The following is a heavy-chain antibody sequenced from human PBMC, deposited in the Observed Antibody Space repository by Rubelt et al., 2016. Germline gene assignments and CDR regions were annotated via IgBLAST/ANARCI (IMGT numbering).Heavy chain of an antibody. CDR2: FYHTGST. D-gene: IGHD6-19*01. Sequence: QVQLQESGSGLVKPSQTLSLTCAVSGGSISSGGYSWSWIRQPPGQGMEWIASFYHTGSTTYKPPLKTRVTMSVDTSKNQVSLKVRSVTAADTAVYYCAREVPVDGTAFDPWGQGTLVTVSS. J-gene: IGHJ5*02. V-gene: IGHV4-61*08. CDR3: AREVPVDGTAFDP. CDR1: GGSISSGGYS.